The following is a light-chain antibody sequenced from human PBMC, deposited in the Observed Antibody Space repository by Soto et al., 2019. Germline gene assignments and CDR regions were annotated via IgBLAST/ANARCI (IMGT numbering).Light chain of an antibody. Sequence: TVLTPSLATLTFSPGEIATRSCRASQSVSSYLAWYQQKPGQAPRLLIYDASNRATGIPARFSGSGSGTDFTLTISSLEPEDFAVYYCQQRSNWPPWTFGQGCIVDIK. CDR2: DAS. J-gene: IGKJ1*01. CDR3: QQRSNWPPWT. V-gene: IGKV3-11*01. CDR1: QSVSSY.